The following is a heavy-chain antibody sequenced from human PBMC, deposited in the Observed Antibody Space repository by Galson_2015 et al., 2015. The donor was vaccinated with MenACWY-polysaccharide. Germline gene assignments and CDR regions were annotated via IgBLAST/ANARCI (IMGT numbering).Heavy chain of an antibody. V-gene: IGHV3-74*01. Sequence: SLRLSCAASGFTFSPYWMHWVRHAPGRGLVWVSRIKSDGSSTNYADSVKGRFTISRDNAKNTLYLQMNSLRAEDTALYDCARGYSAYDWGQGTLVTVSA. CDR3: ARGYSAYD. D-gene: IGHD5-12*01. CDR2: IKSDGSST. J-gene: IGHJ4*02. CDR1: GFTFSPYW.